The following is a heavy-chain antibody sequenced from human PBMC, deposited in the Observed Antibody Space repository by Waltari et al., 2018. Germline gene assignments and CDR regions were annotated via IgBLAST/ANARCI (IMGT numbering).Heavy chain of an antibody. CDR2: INHSGST. D-gene: IGHD2-15*01. CDR1: GGSFSGYY. Sequence: QVQLQQWGAGLLKPSETLSLTCAVYGGSFSGYYWSWIRQPPGKGLEWIGEINHSGSTNYNPSIKSRVTISVDTSKNQFSLKLSSVTDADTAVYYCARGIGGIVVVVAATHFDYWGQGTLVTVSS. CDR3: ARGIGGIVVVVAATHFDY. J-gene: IGHJ4*02. V-gene: IGHV4-34*01.